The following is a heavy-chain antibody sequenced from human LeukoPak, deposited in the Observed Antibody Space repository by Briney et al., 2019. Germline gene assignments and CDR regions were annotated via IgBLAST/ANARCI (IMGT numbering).Heavy chain of an antibody. CDR3: ARGGLRLFDY. V-gene: IGHV3-23*01. Sequence: PGGSPRLSCAASGFTFSSYGMSWVRQAPGKGPEWVSTINEGGGRAYYADSVKGRFTISRDNSKNTLYLQMSSLRAEDPAVYYCARGGLRLFDYWGQGTLVTVSS. J-gene: IGHJ4*02. CDR1: GFTFSSYG. CDR2: INEGGGRA. D-gene: IGHD5-12*01.